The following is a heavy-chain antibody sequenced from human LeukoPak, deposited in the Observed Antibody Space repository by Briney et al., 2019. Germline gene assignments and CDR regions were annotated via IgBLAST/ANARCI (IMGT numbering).Heavy chain of an antibody. J-gene: IGHJ4*02. V-gene: IGHV3-7*01. Sequence: PGGSLRLSCAASGFTFSTYWMSWVRQAPGKGLEWVANIKQGGSEKYYVDSVKGRFTISRDNAKNSLYLQMNSLRAEDTAVYYCARDLYRIVVVPHYFDSWGQGTLVTVSS. CDR2: IKQGGSEK. CDR1: GFTFSTYW. CDR3: ARDLYRIVVVPHYFDS. D-gene: IGHD3-22*01.